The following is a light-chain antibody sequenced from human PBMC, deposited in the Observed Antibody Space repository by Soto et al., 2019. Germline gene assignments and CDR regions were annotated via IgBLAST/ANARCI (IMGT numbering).Light chain of an antibody. CDR1: QSVDSH. Sequence: ETVMTQSPATLSVYPGERATLSCRASQSVDSHLAWYRQKPGQAPRLLIYGASTRATGIPARFSGSGSGTEFTITISSLQSEDFAVYYCQQYSNWPPITFGQGTRLAVK. CDR3: QQYSNWPPIT. CDR2: GAS. V-gene: IGKV3-15*01. J-gene: IGKJ5*01.